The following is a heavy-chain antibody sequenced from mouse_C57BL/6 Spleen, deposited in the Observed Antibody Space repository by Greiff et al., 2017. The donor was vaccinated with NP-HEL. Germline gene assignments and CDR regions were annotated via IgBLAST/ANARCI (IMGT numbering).Heavy chain of an antibody. D-gene: IGHD1-1*01. CDR2: INPNNGGT. CDR3: ARGVYYGSSDAMDY. Sequence: EVQLQQSGPELVKPGASVKMSCKASGYTFTDYNMHWVKQSHGKSLEWIGYINPNNGGTSYNQKFKGKATLTVNKSSSTAYMELRSLTSEDSAVYYCARGVYYGSSDAMDYWGQGTSVTVSS. V-gene: IGHV1-22*01. CDR1: GYTFTDYN. J-gene: IGHJ4*01.